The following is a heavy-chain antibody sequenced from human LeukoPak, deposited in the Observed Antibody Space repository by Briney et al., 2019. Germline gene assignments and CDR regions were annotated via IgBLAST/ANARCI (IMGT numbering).Heavy chain of an antibody. J-gene: IGHJ4*02. CDR1: GFTFSSYS. D-gene: IGHD3-10*01. CDR3: GRHRSGSGTYFIDH. Sequence: TGGSLRFSCVVSGFTFSSYSMIWVRQAPGKGLQWVANMKKDGSETNYGDSVKGRFTISRDNAKNSLYLQMNSLRAEDTAVYYCGRHRSGSGTYFIDHWGQGTLVSVSS. CDR2: MKKDGSET. V-gene: IGHV3-7*01.